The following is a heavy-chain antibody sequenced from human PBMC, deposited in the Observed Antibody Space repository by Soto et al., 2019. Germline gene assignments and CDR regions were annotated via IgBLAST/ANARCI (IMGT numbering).Heavy chain of an antibody. J-gene: IGHJ6*02. CDR3: TRREALRGGMDV. CDR1: GFTFSGSA. CDR2: IRSKANSYAT. D-gene: IGHD5-12*01. Sequence: EVQLVESGGGLVQPGGSLKLSCAASGFTFSGSAMHWVRQASGKGLEWVGRIRSKANSYATAYAASVKGRCTISRDDSKNTAYLQMNSLKTEDTAVYYGTRREALRGGMDVWGQGTTVTVSS. V-gene: IGHV3-73*02.